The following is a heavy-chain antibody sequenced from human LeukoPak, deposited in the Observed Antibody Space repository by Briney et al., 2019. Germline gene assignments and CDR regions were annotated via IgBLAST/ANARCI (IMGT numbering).Heavy chain of an antibody. CDR1: VYTFTSYG. D-gene: IGHD1-26*01. J-gene: IGHJ4*02. V-gene: IGHV1-18*01. Sequence: ASVKVSCKASVYTFTSYGISWVRQPPRQGLEWMGWISAYNGNTNYAQKLQGRVTMTTDTSTSTANMELRSLRSDDTAVYYCARGIVGATPPSYWGQGTLVTVSS. CDR2: ISAYNGNT. CDR3: ARGIVGATPPSY.